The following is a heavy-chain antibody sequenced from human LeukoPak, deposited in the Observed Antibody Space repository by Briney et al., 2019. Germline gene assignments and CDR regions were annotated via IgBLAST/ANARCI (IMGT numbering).Heavy chain of an antibody. D-gene: IGHD3-22*01. CDR1: GFTFSSYE. Sequence: GGSLRLSCAASGFTFSSYEMNWVRQAPGKGLEWVSYISSSGSTIYYADSVKGRFTISRDNAKNSLYLQMNSLRAEDTAVHYCARVTNYYDSSGYYRVFDYWGQGTLVTVSS. CDR3: ARVTNYYDSSGYYRVFDY. V-gene: IGHV3-48*03. J-gene: IGHJ4*02. CDR2: ISSSGSTI.